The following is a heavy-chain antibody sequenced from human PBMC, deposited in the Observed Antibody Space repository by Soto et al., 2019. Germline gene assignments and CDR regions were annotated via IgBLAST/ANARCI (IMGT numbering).Heavy chain of an antibody. D-gene: IGHD4-17*01. V-gene: IGHV4-39*01. CDR2: IYYTGST. CDR3: ARRTTVGNAFDI. J-gene: IGHJ3*02. CDR1: GGSISNSIYY. Sequence: PSETLSLTCTVSGGSISNSIYYWGWIRQPPGNGLEWIGFIYYTGSTYYNPSLKSRVTISVDTSKNQFSLKMSSVTAADTAVFYCARRTTVGNAFDIWGQGTMVTVSS.